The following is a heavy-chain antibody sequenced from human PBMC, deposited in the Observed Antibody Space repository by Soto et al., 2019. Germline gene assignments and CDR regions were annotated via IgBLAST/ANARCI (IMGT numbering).Heavy chain of an antibody. CDR2: ISNGGSFI. V-gene: IGHV3-11*01. D-gene: IGHD3-16*01. CDR3: ARHRYYEGSVPGYGMDV. CDR1: GFTFSDYY. Sequence: QVQLVESGGGLVKPGGSLRLSCAASGFTFSDYYMSWIRQAPGTGLEYISYISNGGSFIYYADSVKGRFTISRDTAKTSLYLQMNSLRAEATALYYCARHRYYEGSVPGYGMDVWGQGTTVTVSS. J-gene: IGHJ6*02.